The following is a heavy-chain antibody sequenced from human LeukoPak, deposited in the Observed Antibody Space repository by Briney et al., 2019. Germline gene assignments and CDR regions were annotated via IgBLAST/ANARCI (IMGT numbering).Heavy chain of an antibody. V-gene: IGHV1-2*02. CDR3: ASTLLGYGSGSSDAFDI. CDR2: INPNSGGT. J-gene: IGHJ3*02. CDR1: GYTFTDYY. Sequence: GASVKVSCKASGYTFTDYYMHWVRQAPGQGPEWMGWINPNSGGTNYAQKFQGRVTMTRDTSISTAYMELSRLTSDDTAVYYCASTLLGYGSGSSDAFDIWGQGTMVTVSS. D-gene: IGHD3-10*01.